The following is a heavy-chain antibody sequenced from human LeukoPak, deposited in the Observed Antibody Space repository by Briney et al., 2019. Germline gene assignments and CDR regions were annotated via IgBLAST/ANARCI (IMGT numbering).Heavy chain of an antibody. CDR1: GFTFTSYA. Sequence: GGSLRLSCSASGFTFTSYAMHWVRQAPGKGLQYVSAINNNGGTTFYADSVKGRFTISRDNSKNTLYLQMSSLRAEDTAVYYCAKSNSDFLSGYYDYWGQGTLVTVSS. J-gene: IGHJ4*02. CDR3: AKSNSDFLSGYYDY. V-gene: IGHV3-64D*06. D-gene: IGHD3-3*01. CDR2: INNNGGTT.